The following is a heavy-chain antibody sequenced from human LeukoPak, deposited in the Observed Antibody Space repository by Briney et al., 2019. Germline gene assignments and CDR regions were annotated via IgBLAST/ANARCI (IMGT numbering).Heavy chain of an antibody. J-gene: IGHJ4*02. CDR1: GFTFSSYE. D-gene: IGHD5-24*01. V-gene: IGHV3-48*03. CDR2: ISSSGSTI. CDR3: ARIVDGYTFDY. Sequence: PGGSLRLSCAASGFTFSSYEMNWVRQAPGKGLEWVSYISSSGSTIYYADSVKGRFTISRDNAKNSLYLQMNSLRAEDTAVYYCARIVDGYTFDYWGQGTLVTVSS.